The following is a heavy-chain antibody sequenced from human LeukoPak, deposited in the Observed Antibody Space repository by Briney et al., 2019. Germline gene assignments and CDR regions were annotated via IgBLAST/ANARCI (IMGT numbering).Heavy chain of an antibody. D-gene: IGHD3-3*01. Sequence: GGSLRLSCAASGFTVSSNYMNWVRQAPGKGLEWVSSISSGGTYVDYADSVKGRFTISRDNAKNSLYLQMNSLRAEDTAVYYCARGERWRVDFWSGEAFDIWGQGTMVTVSS. V-gene: IGHV3-21*04. CDR2: ISSGGTYV. CDR1: GFTVSSNY. CDR3: ARGERWRVDFWSGEAFDI. J-gene: IGHJ3*02.